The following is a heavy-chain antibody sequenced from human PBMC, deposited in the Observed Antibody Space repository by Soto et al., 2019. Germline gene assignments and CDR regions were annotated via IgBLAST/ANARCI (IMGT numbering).Heavy chain of an antibody. D-gene: IGHD6-25*01. Sequence: GGSLRLSCAASGFTFSSYGMHWVRQAPGKGLEWVAVISYDGSNKYYADSVKGRFTISRDNSKETVYLQMNGLRAEDTGVYYCAREIDSDYDGMDVWGQGTTVTVSS. CDR3: AREIDSDYDGMDV. J-gene: IGHJ6*02. V-gene: IGHV3-30*03. CDR1: GFTFSSYG. CDR2: ISYDGSNK.